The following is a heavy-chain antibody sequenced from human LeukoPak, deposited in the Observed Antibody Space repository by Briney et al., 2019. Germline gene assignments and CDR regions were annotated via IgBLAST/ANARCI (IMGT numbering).Heavy chain of an antibody. Sequence: SETLSLTCTVSGASISNYYWSWSRQPPGKGLEWIGYIYYSGSTNYNPSLKSRVTISLDTSKNQFSLKLSSVTAADTAVYYCARYQRGYRYGYGYYYYYMDVWGKGTTVTVSS. J-gene: IGHJ6*03. CDR2: IYYSGST. CDR3: ARYQRGYRYGYGYYYYYMDV. CDR1: GASISNYY. V-gene: IGHV4-59*01. D-gene: IGHD5-18*01.